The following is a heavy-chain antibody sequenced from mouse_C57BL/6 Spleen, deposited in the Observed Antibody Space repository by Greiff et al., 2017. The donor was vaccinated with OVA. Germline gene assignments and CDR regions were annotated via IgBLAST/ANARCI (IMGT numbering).Heavy chain of an antibody. CDR2: IYPGSGNT. Sequence: QVQLQQSGAELVRPGASVKLSCKASGYTFTDYYINWVKQRPGQGLEWIARIYPGSGNTYYNEKFKGKATLTAEKSSSTAYMQLSSLTSEDSAVYFCARSPRYYFDYWGQVTTLTVSS. CDR1: GYTFTDYY. V-gene: IGHV1-76*01. CDR3: ARSPRYYFDY. J-gene: IGHJ2*01.